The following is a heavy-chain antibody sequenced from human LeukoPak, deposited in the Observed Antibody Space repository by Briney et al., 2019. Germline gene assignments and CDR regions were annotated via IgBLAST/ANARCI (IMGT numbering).Heavy chain of an antibody. J-gene: IGHJ4*02. CDR2: INHSGST. D-gene: IGHD1-26*01. CDR1: GGSFSGYY. V-gene: IGHV4-34*01. CDR3: ATSSGVGATDD. Sequence: PSETLSLTCAVYGGSFSGYYWSWIRQPPGKGLEWIGEINHSGSTNYNPSLKSRVTISVDTSKNQFSLKLSSVTAADTAVYYCATSSGVGATDDWGQGTLVTVSS.